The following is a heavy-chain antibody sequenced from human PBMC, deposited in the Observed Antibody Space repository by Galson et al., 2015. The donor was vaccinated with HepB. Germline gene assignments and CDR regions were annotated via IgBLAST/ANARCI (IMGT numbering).Heavy chain of an antibody. CDR1: GGSISSGDC. Sequence: LSLTCAASGGSISSGDCWSWVRQPPGKGLEWIGEIDHSGNTHYNPALKSRVTISVHTYKNQLPLKLSSVTAADTAVYFFARVEESLSSHHAFIDSWGQGTLVTVSS. D-gene: IGHD2-15*01. J-gene: IGHJ4*02. CDR2: IDHSGNT. CDR3: ARVEESLSSHHAFIDS. V-gene: IGHV4-4*01.